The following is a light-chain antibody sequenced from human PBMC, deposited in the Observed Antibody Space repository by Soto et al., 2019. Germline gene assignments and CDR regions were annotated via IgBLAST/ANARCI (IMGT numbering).Light chain of an antibody. J-gene: IGLJ1*01. Sequence: QSALTQPASVSGSPGQSITISCTGTSSDVGSYNLVSWYQQHPGKAPKLMIYEGSKRHSGVSNRFSGSKSGNTASLTISVLQAEYEADYYCCSYAGSSTYVFGNGTKRTVL. CDR3: CSYAGSSTYV. CDR1: SSDVGSYNL. CDR2: EGS. V-gene: IGLV2-23*01.